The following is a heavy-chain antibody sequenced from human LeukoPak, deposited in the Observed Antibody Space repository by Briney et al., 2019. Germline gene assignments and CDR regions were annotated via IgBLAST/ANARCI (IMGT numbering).Heavy chain of an antibody. J-gene: IGHJ4*01. D-gene: IGHD6-6*01. CDR3: ARGMLAARDYFDC. CDR2: ISSSSSSYI. Sequence: GGSLRLSCAASGFTFSSYSMNWVRQAPGKGLEWVSSISSSSSSYIYYADSVKGRFTISRDNAKNALYLQMNSLRAEDTAVYYCARGMLAARDYFDCWGNGTPVTVSS. CDR1: GFTFSSYS. V-gene: IGHV3-21*01.